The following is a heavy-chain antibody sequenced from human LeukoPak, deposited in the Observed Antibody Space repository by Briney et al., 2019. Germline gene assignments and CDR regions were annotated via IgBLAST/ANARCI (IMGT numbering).Heavy chain of an antibody. CDR1: GFTFTRYA. Sequence: WGSLRLSCVASGFTFTRYAMHWVRQAPGKGLEWVTVVSYDGNDKYYADSVKGRFTISRDNSKNTVYLQMNSLRAEDTAVYYCARDDALATDGFDSWGQGTLVTVSS. D-gene: IGHD5-24*01. CDR2: VSYDGNDK. V-gene: IGHV3-30*04. J-gene: IGHJ4*02. CDR3: ARDDALATDGFDS.